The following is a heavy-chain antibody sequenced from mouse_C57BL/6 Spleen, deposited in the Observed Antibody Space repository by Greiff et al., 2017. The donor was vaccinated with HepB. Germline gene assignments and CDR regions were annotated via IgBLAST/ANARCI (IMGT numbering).Heavy chain of an antibody. CDR1: GYSITSGYY. CDR3: ARRGYYLDY. V-gene: IGHV3-6*01. CDR2: ISYDGSN. J-gene: IGHJ2*01. Sequence: EVQLQESGPGLVKPSQSLSLTCSVTGYSITSGYYWNWIRQFPGNKLEWMGYISYDGSNNYNPSLKNRISITRDTSKKQFFLKLNSVTTEDTATYYCARRGYYLDYWGQGTTLTVSS.